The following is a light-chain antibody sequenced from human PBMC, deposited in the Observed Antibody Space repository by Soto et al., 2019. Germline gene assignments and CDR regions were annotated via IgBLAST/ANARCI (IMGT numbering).Light chain of an antibody. CDR3: QQYNNWPPWT. CDR1: QSVSSSY. V-gene: IGKV3-20*01. CDR2: GAS. Sequence: EIVLTQSPGTLSLSPGERATLSCRASQSVSSSYLAWYQQKPGQAPRLLIYGASSRATGIPDRFSGSGSGTDFTLTISSLQSENFAVYYRQQYNNWPPWTFGQGTKVDIK. J-gene: IGKJ1*01.